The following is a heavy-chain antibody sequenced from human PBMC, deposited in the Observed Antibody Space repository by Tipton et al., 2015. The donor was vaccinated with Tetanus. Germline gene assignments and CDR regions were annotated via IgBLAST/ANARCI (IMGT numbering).Heavy chain of an antibody. Sequence: QLVQSGAEVKKPGASVKVSCKASGYTFTGYYMYWVRQAPGQGLEWMGWIDPNSGGTVYAQKFQGRVTMTRETSISTAYMELSSLRSDDTAVYYCARDRGDYIYYGMDVWGPGTTVTVS. CDR3: ARDRGDYIYYGMDV. J-gene: IGHJ6*02. V-gene: IGHV1-2*02. D-gene: IGHD3-22*01. CDR1: GYTFTGYY. CDR2: IDPNSGGT.